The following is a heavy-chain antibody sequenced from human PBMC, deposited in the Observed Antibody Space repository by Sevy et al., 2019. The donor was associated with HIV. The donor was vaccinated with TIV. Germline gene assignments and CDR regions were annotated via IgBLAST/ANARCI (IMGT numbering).Heavy chain of an antibody. CDR1: GFTFSDYY. J-gene: IGHJ4*02. Sequence: GESLKISCAASGFTFSDYYMSWIRQAPGKGLEWVSYISSSSSYTNYADSVKGRFTISRDNAKNSLYLQMNSLRAEDTAVYYCARDNYGSGSYDYWGQGTLVTVSS. D-gene: IGHD3-10*01. CDR3: ARDNYGSGSYDY. V-gene: IGHV3-11*06. CDR2: ISSSSSYT.